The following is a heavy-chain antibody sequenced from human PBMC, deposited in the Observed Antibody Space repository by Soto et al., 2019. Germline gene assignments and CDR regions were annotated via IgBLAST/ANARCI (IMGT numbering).Heavy chain of an antibody. CDR3: ARDLGYCSGGSCYTLGYYGMDV. D-gene: IGHD2-15*01. CDR2: IYYSGST. V-gene: IGHV4-59*01. CDR1: GGSISSYY. J-gene: IGHJ6*01. Sequence: PSETLSLTCTFSGGSISSYYWSWIRQPPGKGLEWIGYIYYSGSTNYNPSLKSRVTISVDTSKNQFSLKLSSVTAADTAVYYCARDLGYCSGGSCYTLGYYGMDVWGQGTTVTVSS.